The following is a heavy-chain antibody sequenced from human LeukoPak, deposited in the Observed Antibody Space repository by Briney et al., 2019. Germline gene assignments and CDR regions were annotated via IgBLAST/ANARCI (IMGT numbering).Heavy chain of an antibody. CDR2: INHSGST. J-gene: IGHJ4*02. D-gene: IGHD2-2*01. CDR3: ATLCSTRCYQGYLGN. V-gene: IGHV4-34*01. Sequence: SETLSLTCAVYGGSFSGYYWSWIRQPPGKGLEWIGEINHSGSTNYNPSLKSRVTISVDTSKNQFSLKLSSLTAADTAVYYSATLCSTRCYQGYLGNWGQGTLVAVSS. CDR1: GGSFSGYY.